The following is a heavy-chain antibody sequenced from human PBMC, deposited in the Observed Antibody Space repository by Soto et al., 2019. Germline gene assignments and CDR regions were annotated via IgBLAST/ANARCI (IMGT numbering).Heavy chain of an antibody. Sequence: VQLVESGGVVVQPGGSLRLSCAASGFTFHHYTMHWVRQAPGKGLEWVAIISYDGSNKYYADSVKGRFTISRDNSKNTLYLQMNSLRVEDTAVYYCAKDRVESGLGEIDYWGQGTLVTVSS. J-gene: IGHJ4*02. D-gene: IGHD3-16*01. CDR3: AKDRVESGLGEIDY. CDR1: GFTFHHYT. CDR2: ISYDGSNK. V-gene: IGHV3-30*18.